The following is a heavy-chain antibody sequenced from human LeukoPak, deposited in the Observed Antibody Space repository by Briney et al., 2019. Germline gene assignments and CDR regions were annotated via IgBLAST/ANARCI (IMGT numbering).Heavy chain of an antibody. Sequence: ASVTVSCKASGYTFTGYYMHWVRQAPGRGLEWMGWINPNSGGTNYAQKFQGRVTMTRDTSISTAYMELSRLRSDDTAVYYCARVHARYCGGGSCSRFDPWGQGTLVTVSS. D-gene: IGHD2-15*01. CDR1: GYTFTGYY. V-gene: IGHV1-2*02. CDR3: ARVHARYCGGGSCSRFDP. CDR2: INPNSGGT. J-gene: IGHJ5*02.